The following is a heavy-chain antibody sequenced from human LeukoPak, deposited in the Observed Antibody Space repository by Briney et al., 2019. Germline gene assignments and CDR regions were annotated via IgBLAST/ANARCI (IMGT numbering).Heavy chain of an antibody. CDR3: ARGDVVRGASWFDS. V-gene: IGHV5-51*01. CDR1: GYTFTSYW. J-gene: IGHJ5*01. D-gene: IGHD2-21*02. CDR2: IYPGDSDT. Sequence: GESLKISCQGSGYTFTSYWIGWVRQMPVRGLEWMGSIYPGDSDTKYSPSFQGQVTISVDKSTNTAYLQWTSLKASDTAMYYCARGDVVRGASWFDSWGQGALVTVSS.